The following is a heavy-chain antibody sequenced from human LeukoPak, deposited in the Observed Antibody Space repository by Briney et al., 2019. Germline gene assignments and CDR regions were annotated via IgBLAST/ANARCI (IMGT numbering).Heavy chain of an antibody. J-gene: IGHJ4*02. V-gene: IGHV3-21*01. CDR1: GFIFSTYS. CDR3: ASTQRGDYFDY. CDR2: ITSSSVYI. D-gene: IGHD2-15*01. Sequence: GGSLRLSCAASGFIFSTYSMNWVRQAPGKGLEWVSSITSSSVYIYYADSVRGRFTISRDNAKNSLYLQINSLRAEDTAVYYCASTQRGDYFDYWGQGTLVTVSS.